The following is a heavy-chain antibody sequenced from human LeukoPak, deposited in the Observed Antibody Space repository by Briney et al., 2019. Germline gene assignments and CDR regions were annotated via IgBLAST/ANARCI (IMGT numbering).Heavy chain of an antibody. Sequence: SETLSLTCTVSGGYMSSNYWGWIRRPPGKGLEWIGYIHHTRGATYSPSLRGRLSLSIDTSRNQFSLRLNSVTPADTAVYFCARVRDRYGETDYWGQGALVTVSS. J-gene: IGHJ4*02. CDR3: ARVRDRYGETDY. V-gene: IGHV4-59*01. CDR2: IHHTRGA. D-gene: IGHD3-10*01. CDR1: GGYMSSNY.